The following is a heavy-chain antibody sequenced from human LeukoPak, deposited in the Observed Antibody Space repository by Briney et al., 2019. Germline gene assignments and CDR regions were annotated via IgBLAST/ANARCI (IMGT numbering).Heavy chain of an antibody. V-gene: IGHV4-39*07. J-gene: IGHJ6*02. Sequence: SETLSLTCTVSGGAVSSSSYYWAWIRQPPGKGLEWIGEINHSGSTNYNPSLKSRVTISVDTSKNQFSLKLSSVTAADTAVYYCARWYYYGSGSGRWYYYYGMDVWGQGTTVTVSS. CDR2: INHSGST. D-gene: IGHD3-10*01. CDR1: GGAVSSSSYY. CDR3: ARWYYYGSGSGRWYYYYGMDV.